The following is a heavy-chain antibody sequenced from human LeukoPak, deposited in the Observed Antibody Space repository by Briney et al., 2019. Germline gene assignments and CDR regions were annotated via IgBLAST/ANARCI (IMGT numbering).Heavy chain of an antibody. Sequence: PSETLSLTCTVSGGSISSSSYYWGWIRQPPGKGLEWIGSIYYSGSTYYNPSLKSRVTISVDTSKNQFSLKLSSVAAADTAVYYCARGSIQLWLLDYWGQGTLVTVSS. J-gene: IGHJ4*02. V-gene: IGHV4-39*07. D-gene: IGHD5-18*01. CDR3: ARGSIQLWLLDY. CDR2: IYYSGST. CDR1: GGSISSSSYY.